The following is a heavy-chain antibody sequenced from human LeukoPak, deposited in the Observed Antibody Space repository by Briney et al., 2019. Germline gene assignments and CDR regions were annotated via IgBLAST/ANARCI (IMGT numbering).Heavy chain of an antibody. CDR3: TRGTGGSA. J-gene: IGHJ5*02. CDR2: ISGGDTTI. Sequence: SGGSLRLSCAASGFTFSNYAMTWVRQAPGKGLEWVSYISGGDTTIYYADSVRGRFTISRDNAKNSLYLQMNSLRAEDTALYYCTRGTGGSAWGQGTLVTVSS. D-gene: IGHD2-15*01. V-gene: IGHV3-48*03. CDR1: GFTFSNYA.